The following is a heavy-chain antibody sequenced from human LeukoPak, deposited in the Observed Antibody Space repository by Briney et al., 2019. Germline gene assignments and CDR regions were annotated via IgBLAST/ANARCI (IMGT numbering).Heavy chain of an antibody. J-gene: IGHJ4*02. CDR2: ISSSGSTI. CDR1: GFTFSSYE. V-gene: IGHV3-48*03. D-gene: IGHD6-13*01. CDR3: AREGYSSSSFDY. Sequence: GGSLRLSCAASGFTFSSYEMNWVRQAPGKGLEWVSYISSSGSTIYYADTVKGRFTISRDNAKNSLYLQMNSLRAEDTAVYYCAREGYSSSSFDYWGQGTLVTVSS.